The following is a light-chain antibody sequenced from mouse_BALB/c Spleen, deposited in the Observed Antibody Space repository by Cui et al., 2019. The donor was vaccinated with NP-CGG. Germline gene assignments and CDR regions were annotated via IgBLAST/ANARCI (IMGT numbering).Light chain of an antibody. CDR2: GTN. Sequence: QPVVTQESALTTSPGETVTLTCRSHTGAVTTRNYANWVQEKPDHLVTGLIGGTNNRTPGVPARFSGSLIGDKAALTITGAQTEDEAIYFCALWYSNHWVFGGGTKLSVL. CDR1: TGAVTTRNY. J-gene: IGLJ1*01. V-gene: IGLV1*01. CDR3: ALWYSNHWV.